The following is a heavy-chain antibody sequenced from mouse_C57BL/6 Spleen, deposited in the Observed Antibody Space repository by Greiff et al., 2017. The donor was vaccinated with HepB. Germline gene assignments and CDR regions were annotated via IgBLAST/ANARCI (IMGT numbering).Heavy chain of an antibody. D-gene: IGHD1-1*01. V-gene: IGHV1-69*01. CDR2: IDPSDSYT. CDR1: GYTFTSYW. J-gene: IGHJ2*01. CDR3: ARFSHDYGSSGFDY. Sequence: VQLQQPGAELVMPGASVKLSCKASGYTFTSYWMHWVKQRPGQGLEWIGEIDPSDSYTNYNQKFKGKSTLTVDKSSSTAYMQLSSLTSEDSAVYYCARFSHDYGSSGFDYWGQGTTLTVSS.